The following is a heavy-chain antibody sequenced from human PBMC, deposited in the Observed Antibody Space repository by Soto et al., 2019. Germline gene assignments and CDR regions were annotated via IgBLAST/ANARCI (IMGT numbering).Heavy chain of an antibody. CDR2: IYSGGDT. CDR1: GFPVSSDY. V-gene: IGHV3-66*01. J-gene: IGHJ4*02. Sequence: VGSLRLSCAASGFPVSSDYMSWVRRAPGKGLEWVSVIYSGGDTHYADSVKGRFTISRDNSKNTLYLQMNSLRAEDTAVYYCARAFIGVAGYFDYWGQGTLVTVSS. D-gene: IGHD6-19*01. CDR3: ARAFIGVAGYFDY.